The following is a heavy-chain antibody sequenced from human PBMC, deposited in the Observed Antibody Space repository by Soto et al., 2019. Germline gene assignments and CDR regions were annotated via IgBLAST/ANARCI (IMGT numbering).Heavy chain of an antibody. D-gene: IGHD5-12*01. CDR3: GRVRVDKAEGWFDP. Sequence: GETLKISCKGSGYSFTTYWITWVRQVPGKGLEWMGRIDPSDSYANYSPSFQGHVTMSADKSISTAYLQWSSLKASDTAMYYCGRVRVDKAEGWFDPWGQGTLVTVSS. CDR1: GYSFTTYW. J-gene: IGHJ5*02. CDR2: IDPSDSYA. V-gene: IGHV5-10-1*01.